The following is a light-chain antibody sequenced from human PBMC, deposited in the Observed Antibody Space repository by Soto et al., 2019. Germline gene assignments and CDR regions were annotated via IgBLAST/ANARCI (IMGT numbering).Light chain of an antibody. J-gene: IGKJ2*01. Sequence: EIVLTQSPATLSLSPGERATLSCRASQSVGSSLAWYQHKPGQAPRLLIYDASNRATGIPARFSGSGSGTDFTLTISSLEPEDFAVYYCQQRGNWPPYTFGQGTKLESK. CDR3: QQRGNWPPYT. CDR1: QSVGSS. V-gene: IGKV3-11*01. CDR2: DAS.